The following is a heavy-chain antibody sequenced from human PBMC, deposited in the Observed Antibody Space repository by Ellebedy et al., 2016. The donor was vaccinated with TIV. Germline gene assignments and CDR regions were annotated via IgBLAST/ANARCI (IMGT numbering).Heavy chain of an antibody. CDR3: AREEVVAATHWYFDL. CDR1: GNTFTSYY. CDR2: IKSTDGST. V-gene: IGHV1-46*01. J-gene: IGHJ2*01. D-gene: IGHD2-15*01. Sequence: ASVTVSCXASGNTFTSYYMHWVRQAPGQGLEWMGRIKSTDGSTSYAQKFQGRVTMTRNTSTSTVYMEMSSLRSEDTAVSYCAREEVVAATHWYFDLWGRGTLVTVSS.